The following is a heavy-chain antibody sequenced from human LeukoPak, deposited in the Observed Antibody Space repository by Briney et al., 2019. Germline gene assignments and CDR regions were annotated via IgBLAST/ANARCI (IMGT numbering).Heavy chain of an antibody. CDR3: ASPHCGGDCYSGGFEY. Sequence: GGSLRLSCAASGFTFSTYGMYWVRQAPGKGLQWVAYIRYDGSNKYYADSVKGRFTISRDNSKNTLYLQMNSLRAEDTAVYYCASPHCGGDCYSGGFEYWGQGTLVTVSS. V-gene: IGHV3-30*02. CDR2: IRYDGSNK. D-gene: IGHD2-21*01. J-gene: IGHJ4*02. CDR1: GFTFSTYG.